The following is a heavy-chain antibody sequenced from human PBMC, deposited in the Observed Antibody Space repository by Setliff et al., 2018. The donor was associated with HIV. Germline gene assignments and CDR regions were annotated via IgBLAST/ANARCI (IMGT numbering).Heavy chain of an antibody. CDR2: INHSGGT. V-gene: IGHV4-34*01. D-gene: IGHD5-18*01. CDR1: GGSFSAYY. CDR3: ARGGYSYGFGRHRAYFQY. J-gene: IGHJ1*01. Sequence: TSETLSLTCAVYGGSFSAYYWSWIRQTPGKGLEWIGGINHSGGTNYNPSLKSRVTMSVDTSKNQFSLKLSSVTAADTAVFYCARGGYSYGFGRHRAYFQYWGQGTQVTVSS.